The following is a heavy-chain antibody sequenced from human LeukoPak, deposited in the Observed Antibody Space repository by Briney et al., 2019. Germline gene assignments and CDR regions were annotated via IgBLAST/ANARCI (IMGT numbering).Heavy chain of an antibody. D-gene: IGHD6-6*01. CDR2: IYDTGAT. CDR3: ATRPAGNTWAAIFDF. J-gene: IGHJ5*01. V-gene: IGHV4-59*11. CDR1: GSMSNHF. Sequence: SETLSLTCTVFGSMSNHFWSWIRQPPGKGLEWIGYIYDTGATDYNPSLKSRVTMSVDTSANQFSLKLSSVTTADTAVYYCATRPAGNTWAAIFDFWGRGTLVTVSS.